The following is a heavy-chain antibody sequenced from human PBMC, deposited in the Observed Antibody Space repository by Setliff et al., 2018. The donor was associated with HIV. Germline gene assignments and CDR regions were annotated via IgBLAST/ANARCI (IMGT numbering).Heavy chain of an antibody. D-gene: IGHD3-10*01. CDR3: ARIKAFGSGSYPFDF. J-gene: IGHJ4*02. V-gene: IGHV4-61*09. CDR2: GSTSGNT. Sequence: SETLSLTCSVSSSISSGGYYWTGIRQPAGKGLECIGHGSTSGNTNYNPSLKSRITISLDTSKGHSSLKLHTATAADTAVYYCARIKAFGSGSYPFDFWGQGTPVTVSS. CDR1: SSISSGGYY.